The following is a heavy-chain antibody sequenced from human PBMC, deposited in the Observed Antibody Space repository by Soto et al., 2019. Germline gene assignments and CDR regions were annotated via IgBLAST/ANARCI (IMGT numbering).Heavy chain of an antibody. J-gene: IGHJ5*02. Sequence: SETLSLTCTVSGGSITTYYWSWIRKPPGKGLEWIGHIYGSGTTNYSPSLKSRVTISVDTSKNQLSLKLNSVTAADTAVYYCASARAEWFGTGGFDPWGQGTLVTVSS. V-gene: IGHV4-59*01. D-gene: IGHD3-10*01. CDR2: IYGSGTT. CDR3: ASARAEWFGTGGFDP. CDR1: GGSITTYY.